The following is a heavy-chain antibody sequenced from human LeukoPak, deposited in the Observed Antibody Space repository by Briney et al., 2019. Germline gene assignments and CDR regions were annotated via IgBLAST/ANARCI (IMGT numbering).Heavy chain of an antibody. Sequence: SETLSLTCTVSGGSISSGSYYWSWIRQPAGKGLEWIGRISTSGSTNYNPSLKSRVTISVDTSKNQFSLKLSSVTAADTAVYYCARESYYYDSSGYYIRFDPWGQGTLVTVSS. CDR1: GGSISSGSYY. J-gene: IGHJ5*02. CDR3: ARESYYYDSSGYYIRFDP. V-gene: IGHV4-61*02. CDR2: ISTSGST. D-gene: IGHD3-22*01.